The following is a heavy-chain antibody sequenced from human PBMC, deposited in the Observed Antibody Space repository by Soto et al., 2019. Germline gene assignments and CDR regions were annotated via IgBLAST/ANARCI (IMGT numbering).Heavy chain of an antibody. D-gene: IGHD5-18*01. CDR1: GGTFSSYA. Sequence: QVPLVQSGAEVKKPGSSVKVSCKASGGTFSSYAISWVRQAPGQGLEWMGGIIPIFGTANYAQKFQGRVTITADKSTSTAYMELSSLRSEDTAVYYCAREGLPLDTAMGAFDYWGQGTLVTVSS. CDR3: AREGLPLDTAMGAFDY. CDR2: IIPIFGTA. J-gene: IGHJ4*02. V-gene: IGHV1-69*06.